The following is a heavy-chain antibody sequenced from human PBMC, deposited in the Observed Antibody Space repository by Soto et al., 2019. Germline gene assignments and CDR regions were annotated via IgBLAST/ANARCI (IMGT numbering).Heavy chain of an antibody. CDR3: ARRGNSDSNNWFDP. CDR1: GGSISSYY. CDR2: IYYSGST. J-gene: IGHJ5*02. D-gene: IGHD6-13*01. V-gene: IGHV4-59*08. Sequence: PSETLSLTCTVSGGSISSYYWSWIRQPPGKGLEWIGYIYYSGSTNYNPSLKSRVTISVDTSKNQFFLKVTSVTAADTAVYYCARRGNSDSNNWFDPWGQGTLVTVSS.